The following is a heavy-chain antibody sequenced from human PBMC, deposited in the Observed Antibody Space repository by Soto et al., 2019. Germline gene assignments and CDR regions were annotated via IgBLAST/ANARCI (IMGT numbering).Heavy chain of an antibody. CDR1: GDSSTSYW. J-gene: IGHJ6*02. Sequence: GESLKISCKGSGDSSTSYWINWVRQMPGKGLEWMGRIDPSDSYTNYSPSFQGHVTISADKSINTAYLQWSSLKASDTAMYYCASRSTPRYYYGMDVWGQGTTVTVSS. CDR3: ASRSTPRYYYGMDV. CDR2: IDPSDSYT. V-gene: IGHV5-10-1*01.